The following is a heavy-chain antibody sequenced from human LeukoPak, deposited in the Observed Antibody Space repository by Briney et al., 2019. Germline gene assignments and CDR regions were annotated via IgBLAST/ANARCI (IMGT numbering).Heavy chain of an antibody. CDR1: GFTFSSYL. Sequence: GGSLRLSCAAYGFTFSSYLMHWVRQAPGKGLVWVSRINSDGSSTSYADSVKGRFTISRDNAKNTLYLQMNSLRAEDTAVYYCASGGGGYMAYWGQGTLVTVSS. D-gene: IGHD3-22*01. CDR2: INSDGSST. J-gene: IGHJ4*02. CDR3: ASGGGGYMAY. V-gene: IGHV3-74*01.